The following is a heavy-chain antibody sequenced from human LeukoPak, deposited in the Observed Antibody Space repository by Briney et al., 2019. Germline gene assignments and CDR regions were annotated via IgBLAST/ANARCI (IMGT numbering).Heavy chain of an antibody. CDR2: INPNSGGT. CDR3: AREGGDPYDFWSGSNTIFDY. D-gene: IGHD3-3*01. V-gene: IGHV1-2*02. CDR1: GYTFTGYY. J-gene: IGHJ4*02. Sequence: GASVKVSCKASGYTFTGYYIHWVRQAPGQGLEWMGWINPNSGGTIYAQKFQGRVTMTRDTSISTAYMELSRLRSDDTAVYYCAREGGDPYDFWSGSNTIFDYWGQGTLVTVSS.